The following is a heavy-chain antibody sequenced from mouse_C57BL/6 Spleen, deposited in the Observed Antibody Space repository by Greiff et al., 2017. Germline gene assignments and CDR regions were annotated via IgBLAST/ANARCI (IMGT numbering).Heavy chain of an antibody. CDR1: GFNIKDDY. D-gene: IGHD1-1*01. Sequence: EVQLQQSGAELVRPGASVKLSCTASGFNIKDDYMHWVKQRPEQGLEWIGWIDPENGDTAYASKFQGKATITADTSSNTAYLQLSSLTSEDTAVYYCTTDGSSYGYAMDYWGQGTSVTVSS. V-gene: IGHV14-4*01. CDR2: IDPENGDT. J-gene: IGHJ4*01. CDR3: TTDGSSYGYAMDY.